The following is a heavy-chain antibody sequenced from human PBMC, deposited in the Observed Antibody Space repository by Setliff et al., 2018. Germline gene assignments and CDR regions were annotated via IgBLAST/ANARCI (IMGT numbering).Heavy chain of an antibody. CDR3: ASQRLARYFGS. J-gene: IGHJ4*02. D-gene: IGHD2-21*01. Sequence: SETLSLTCAVSGYSINSPFTWGWIRQPPGKGLEWIGTIFDNGSTFYNPSLNSRVTMSIDTSKKEFSLRLSSVTAADTAVYYCASQRLARYFGSWGQGILVTVSS. V-gene: IGHV4-38-2*01. CDR2: IFDNGST. CDR1: GYSINSPFT.